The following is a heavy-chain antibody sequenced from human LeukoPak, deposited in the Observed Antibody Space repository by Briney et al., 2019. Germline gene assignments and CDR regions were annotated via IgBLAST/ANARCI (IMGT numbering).Heavy chain of an antibody. J-gene: IGHJ4*01. CDR3: VRDLSASWCSLGF. Sequence: GGSQRLSCVASGSSTADYGMSWVRQRPGKGLEWVSGFNWEGGASAYSDSVKGRFTISRDQGQNSLFLHKRELRDDDTALYFCVRDLSASWCSLGFWRQGALLTV. D-gene: IGHD4/OR15-4a*01. CDR2: FNWEGGAS. CDR1: GSSTADYG. V-gene: IGHV3-20*04.